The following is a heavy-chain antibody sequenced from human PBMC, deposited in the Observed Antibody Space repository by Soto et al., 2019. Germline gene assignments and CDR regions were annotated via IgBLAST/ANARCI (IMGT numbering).Heavy chain of an antibody. CDR3: ARVFVVVVAATHVVHYFDY. CDR1: GGSISSGDYY. D-gene: IGHD2-15*01. Sequence: SETLSLTCTVSGGSISSGDYYWSWIRQPPGKGLEWIGYIYYSGSTYYNPSLKSRVTISVDTSKNQFSLKLSSVTAADTAVYYCARVFVVVVAATHVVHYFDYWGQGTLVTVSS. CDR2: IYYSGST. V-gene: IGHV4-30-4*01. J-gene: IGHJ4*02.